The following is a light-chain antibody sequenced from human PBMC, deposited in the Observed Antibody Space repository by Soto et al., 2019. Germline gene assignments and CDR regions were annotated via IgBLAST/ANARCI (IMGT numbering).Light chain of an antibody. CDR1: QSIDIY. Sequence: DVQMTQSPSSLSASVGDRVTITCRARQSIDIYLSRYQQKPGKAPRLLIYVASTLQSGVPSRFRGSGSETDFILTINTLQPEDFSTCCCLPSLHSFRTFGQVTKVDIK. CDR3: LPSLHSFRT. V-gene: IGKV1-39*01. CDR2: VAS. J-gene: IGKJ2*02.